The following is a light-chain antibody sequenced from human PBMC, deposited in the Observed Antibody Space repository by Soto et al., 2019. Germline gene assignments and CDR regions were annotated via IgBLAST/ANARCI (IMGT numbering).Light chain of an antibody. Sequence: QSVLTQPPSVSGAQWQRATISCTGSSSNFGAGYDVHWYQQLPGTAPKLLIYGNSNRPSGVPDRFSGSKSGTSASLAITGLQAEDEADYCCQSYDSSLSGYVFGTGTKVTVL. CDR1: SSNFGAGYD. CDR2: GNS. CDR3: QSYDSSLSGYV. J-gene: IGLJ1*01. V-gene: IGLV1-40*01.